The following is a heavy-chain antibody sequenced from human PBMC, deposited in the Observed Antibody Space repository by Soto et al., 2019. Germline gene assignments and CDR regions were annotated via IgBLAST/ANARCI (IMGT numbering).Heavy chain of an antibody. V-gene: IGHV3-30*18. Sequence: QVQLVESGGGVVQPGRSLRLSCAASGFTFSSYGMHWVRQAPGKGLEWVAVISYDGSNKYYADSVKGRFTICRDNYKNTMYLQINSQRAEDTEVYYCAKDNWNDEAGWFDPWGQGTLVTVSS. CDR3: AKDNWNDEAGWFDP. CDR2: ISYDGSNK. CDR1: GFTFSSYG. D-gene: IGHD1-20*01. J-gene: IGHJ5*02.